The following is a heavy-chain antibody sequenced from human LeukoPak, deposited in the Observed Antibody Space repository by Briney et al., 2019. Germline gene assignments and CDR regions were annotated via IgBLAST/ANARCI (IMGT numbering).Heavy chain of an antibody. CDR1: GFTVSNNF. CDR3: ARATITMVRGVKKLSYFDY. D-gene: IGHD3-10*01. CDR2: IYSGGET. V-gene: IGHV3-66*01. J-gene: IGHJ4*02. Sequence: GGSLRLSCAASGFTVSNNFMRWVRQAPGKGLEWVSLIYSGGETRYADSVKGRFTISRDNSKNTLYLQMNSLRAEDTAVYYCARATITMVRGVKKLSYFDYWGQGTLVTVSS.